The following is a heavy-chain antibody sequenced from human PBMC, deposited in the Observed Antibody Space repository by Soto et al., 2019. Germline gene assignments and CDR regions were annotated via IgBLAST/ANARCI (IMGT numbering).Heavy chain of an antibody. CDR3: VRGFYDGGGYSSPFDY. Sequence: XATLSLTCTVCGVSITSDYWNWIRQPPGKGLEWIGYVYHSGTTNYNPSLKSRVTISLGTSRSQLSLRLTSVTAADTAVYYCVRGFYDGGGYSSPFDYWGQGILVTGSS. V-gene: IGHV4-59*01. CDR1: GVSITSDY. J-gene: IGHJ4*02. D-gene: IGHD3-22*01. CDR2: VYHSGTT.